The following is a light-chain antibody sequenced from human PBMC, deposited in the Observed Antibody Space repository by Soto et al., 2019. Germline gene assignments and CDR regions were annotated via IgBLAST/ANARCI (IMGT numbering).Light chain of an antibody. V-gene: IGKV1-27*01. CDR3: QKYNSAPYT. CDR1: QGISNY. Sequence: DIQMTQSPSSLYASVGDRVTITCRASQGISNYLAWYQQKPGKVPKLLIQTATTLQSGVPSRFSGSGSGTDFTLTISSLQPEDVATYHCQKYNSAPYTFGQGTKLEIK. J-gene: IGKJ2*01. CDR2: TAT.